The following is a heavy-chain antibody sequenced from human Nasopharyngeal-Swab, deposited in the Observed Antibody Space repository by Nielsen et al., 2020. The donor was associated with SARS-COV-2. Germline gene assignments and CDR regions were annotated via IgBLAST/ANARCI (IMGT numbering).Heavy chain of an antibody. CDR2: IIPIVGTA. D-gene: IGHD6-13*01. CDR3: ARGSIAAAQNNNWFDP. Sequence: SVKVSCKASGGTFSSYAISWVRQAPGQGLEWRGGIIPIVGTANDAQKFQGGVTITADESTSTAYMELSSLRSEDTAVYYCARGSIAAAQNNNWFDPWGQGTLVTVSS. CDR1: GGTFSSYA. V-gene: IGHV1-69*13. J-gene: IGHJ5*02.